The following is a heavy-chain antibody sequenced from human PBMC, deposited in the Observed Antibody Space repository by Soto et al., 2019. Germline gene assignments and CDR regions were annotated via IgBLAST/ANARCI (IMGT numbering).Heavy chain of an antibody. V-gene: IGHV3-72*01. J-gene: IGHJ5*01. CDR1: GFTFSDHY. D-gene: IGHD4-17*01. CDR3: TRGPNFRYLVTTWDS. CDR2: IRNKGNSYTT. Sequence: EVQLVESGGGLVQPGGSLRLSCVASGFTFSDHYMDWVRQTPGKGLEWVGRIRNKGNSYTTVYAASVKDRFTISRDDSKNSLYLQMNRLKTEDTAVYYCTRGPNFRYLVTTWDSWGQGTRVTVSS.